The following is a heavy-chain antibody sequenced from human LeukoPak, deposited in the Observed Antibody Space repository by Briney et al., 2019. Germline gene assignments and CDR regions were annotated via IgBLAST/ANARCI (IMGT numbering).Heavy chain of an antibody. Sequence: SETLSLTCTVSGDSVSSYYWNWIRQPPGKELEWIGNIYYNGNTNYNPSLQSRVTISIDTSKNQFSLKLNSVTAADTATYYCARSIAVAGTEFDYWGQGTLVTVSS. CDR3: ARSIAVAGTEFDY. J-gene: IGHJ4*02. CDR1: GDSVSSYY. V-gene: IGHV4-59*02. CDR2: IYYNGNT. D-gene: IGHD6-19*01.